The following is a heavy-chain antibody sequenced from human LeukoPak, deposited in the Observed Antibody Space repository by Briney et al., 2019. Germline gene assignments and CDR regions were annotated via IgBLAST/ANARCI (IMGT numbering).Heavy chain of an antibody. J-gene: IGHJ1*01. CDR1: GFTFRDYD. Sequence: PGGSLRLSCEASGFTFRDYDMHWVRQAPGKGLEWVAVISYDGSNKYYADSVKGRFTISRDNSKNTLYLQMNSLRAEDTAVYYCARAPVGIVGARGAEYFQHWGQGTLVTVSS. CDR2: ISYDGSNK. CDR3: ARAPVGIVGARGAEYFQH. V-gene: IGHV3-30*19. D-gene: IGHD1-26*01.